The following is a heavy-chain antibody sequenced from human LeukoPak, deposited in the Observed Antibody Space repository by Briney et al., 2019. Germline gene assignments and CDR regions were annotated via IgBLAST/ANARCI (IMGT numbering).Heavy chain of an antibody. D-gene: IGHD3-22*01. J-gene: IGHJ6*02. Sequence: GGSLRLSCAASGFTVSSNYMSWVRQAPGKGLEWVSVIYSGGSTYYADSVKGRFTISRHNSKNTLYLQMNSLRAEDTAVYYCASVTYYYDSSGYSNYYCYGMDVWGQGTTVTVSS. CDR2: IYSGGST. CDR1: GFTVSSNY. V-gene: IGHV3-53*04. CDR3: ASVTYYYDSSGYSNYYCYGMDV.